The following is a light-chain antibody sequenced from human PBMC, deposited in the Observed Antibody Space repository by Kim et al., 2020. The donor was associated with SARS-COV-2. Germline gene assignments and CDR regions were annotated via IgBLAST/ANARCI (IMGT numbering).Light chain of an antibody. CDR3: QVWENTLRT. CDR1: NIGRKS. J-gene: IGLJ2*01. V-gene: IGLV3-21*01. Sequence: SSELTQPPSVSVAPGKTARITCGGNNIGRKSIHWYQHKPGQAPVLVIYYDSDRPPGVSERFSASNSGNTATLAISSVEPGDEADYYCQVWENTLRTFGGG. CDR2: YDS.